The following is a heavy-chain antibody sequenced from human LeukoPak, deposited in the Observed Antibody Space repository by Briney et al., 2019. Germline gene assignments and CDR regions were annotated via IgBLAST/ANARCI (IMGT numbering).Heavy chain of an antibody. CDR3: ARAGPGYSGYDAYYFDY. V-gene: IGHV3-7*01. J-gene: IGHJ4*02. CDR1: GFTVSNYW. CDR2: INQDGSEK. D-gene: IGHD5-12*01. Sequence: RWSLRLSCAASGFTVSNYWMSWVRHAPRKGLQWVANINQDGSEKYYVDSVNGRFTISRDNAKNSLYLQMNSLRAEDTAVYYCARAGPGYSGYDAYYFDYWGQGTLVTVSS.